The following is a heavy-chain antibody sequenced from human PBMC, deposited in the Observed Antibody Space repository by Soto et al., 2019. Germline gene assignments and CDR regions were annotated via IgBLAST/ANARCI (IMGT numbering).Heavy chain of an antibody. CDR2: ISASGDNT. Sequence: GGSLRLSCAASGFTFASYAMAWVRQAPGEGLEWVSGISASGDNTYYAESVKGRFTMSRDNSKNTLYLQMNSLRAEDTAVYYCAKDYDFWSGYWYWGQGTLVTVSS. CDR3: AKDYDFWSGYWY. V-gene: IGHV3-23*01. J-gene: IGHJ4*02. CDR1: GFTFASYA. D-gene: IGHD3-3*01.